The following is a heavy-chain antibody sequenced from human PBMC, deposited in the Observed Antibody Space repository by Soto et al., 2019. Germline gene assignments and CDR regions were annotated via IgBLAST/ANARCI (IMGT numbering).Heavy chain of an antibody. D-gene: IGHD3-9*01. J-gene: IGHJ4*02. CDR2: IFTTGTTI. CDR3: ARDKDWSFDY. V-gene: IGHV3-48*03. CDR1: GFTFSSDS. Sequence: EVQLVESGGSLVQPGWSLRLSCVASGFTFSSDSMVWVRQAPGKGLEWVSYIFTTGTTIYYADSVKGRFTVSRDNAKNSLFLLLNSLRAEDTAVYYCARDKDWSFDYWGQGTLVTVSS.